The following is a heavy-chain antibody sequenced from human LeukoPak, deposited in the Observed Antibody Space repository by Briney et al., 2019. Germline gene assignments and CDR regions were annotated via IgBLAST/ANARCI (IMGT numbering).Heavy chain of an antibody. J-gene: IGHJ4*02. V-gene: IGHV3-23*01. CDR2: ISGSGGST. Sequence: GESLKISCAASGFTFSSYAMSWVRQAPGKGLEWVSAISGSGGSTYYADSVKGRFTISRDNSKNTLYLQMNSLRAEDTAVYYCAKDPSYGDYAHFDYWGQGTLVTVSS. D-gene: IGHD4-17*01. CDR3: AKDPSYGDYAHFDY. CDR1: GFTFSSYA.